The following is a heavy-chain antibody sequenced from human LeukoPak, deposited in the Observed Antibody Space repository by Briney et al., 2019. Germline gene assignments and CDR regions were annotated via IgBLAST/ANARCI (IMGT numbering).Heavy chain of an antibody. CDR1: GFTFSNYG. V-gene: IGHV3-33*01. CDR2: IWSDGSNK. CDR3: ARDFSLQLFDY. Sequence: PGRSLRLSCEAAGFTFSNYGMHWVRQAPGKGLEWVAVIWSDGSNKYYADSVKGRFTISRDDSKNTLYLQMNSLRAEDTAVYYCARDFSLQLFDYWGQGTLVTVLS. D-gene: IGHD5-24*01. J-gene: IGHJ4*02.